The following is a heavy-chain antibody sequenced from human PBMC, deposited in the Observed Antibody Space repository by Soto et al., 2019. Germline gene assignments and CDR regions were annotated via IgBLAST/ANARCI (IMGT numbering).Heavy chain of an antibody. J-gene: IGHJ4*02. Sequence: VASVKVSCKASGYTFTSYGISWVRQAPGQGLEWMGWISAYNGNTNYAQKLQGRVTMTTDTSTSTAYMELRSLRSDDTAVYYCARHDSSGYYYYFDYWGQGTLVTVSS. CDR3: ARHDSSGYYYYFDY. CDR2: ISAYNGNT. D-gene: IGHD3-22*01. CDR1: GYTFTSYG. V-gene: IGHV1-18*01.